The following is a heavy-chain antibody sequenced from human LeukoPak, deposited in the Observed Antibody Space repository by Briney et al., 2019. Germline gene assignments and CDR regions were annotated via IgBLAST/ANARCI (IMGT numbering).Heavy chain of an antibody. CDR1: GFTFSSYA. V-gene: IGHV3-23*01. J-gene: IGHJ4*02. Sequence: GGSLRLSCAASGFTFSSYAMSWVRQAPGKGLEWVSAISGSGGSTYYADSVKGRFTISRDNSKNTLYLQMNSLRAEDTAVYYCARRYSSGWYLDHWGQGTLVTVSS. D-gene: IGHD6-19*01. CDR2: ISGSGGST. CDR3: ARRYSSGWYLDH.